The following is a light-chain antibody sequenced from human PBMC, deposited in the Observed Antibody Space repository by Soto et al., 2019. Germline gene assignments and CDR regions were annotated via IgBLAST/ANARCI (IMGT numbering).Light chain of an antibody. CDR2: GNS. CDR3: QSYDSSLSGYV. CDR1: SSNIGAGYD. Sequence: QSALKQPPSVSGAPGPRVTISCTGSSSNIGAGYDVHWYQQLPGTAPKLLIYGNSNRPSGVPDRFSGSKSGTSASLAITGLQAEDEADYYCQSYDSSLSGYVFGTGTKLTVL. V-gene: IGLV1-40*01. J-gene: IGLJ1*01.